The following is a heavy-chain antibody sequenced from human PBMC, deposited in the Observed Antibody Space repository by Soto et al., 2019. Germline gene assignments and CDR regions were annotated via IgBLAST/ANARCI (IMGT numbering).Heavy chain of an antibody. D-gene: IGHD3-10*01. CDR3: SKKGYYASGKINLFDS. V-gene: IGHV4-38-2*01. Sequence: KTPEPLSLTCAVSGYTINDDYYWGWIRQPPGTGLEWIGSVDQRGRTYYSSSRRSRLTIFRDTSKNQVSLRLTSVTAADTAMYYCSKKGYYASGKINLFDSWGQGTLVTVS. CDR1: GYTINDDYY. J-gene: IGHJ4*02. CDR2: VDQRGRT.